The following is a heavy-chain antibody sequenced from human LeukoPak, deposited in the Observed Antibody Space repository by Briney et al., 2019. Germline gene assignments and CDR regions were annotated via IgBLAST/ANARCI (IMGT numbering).Heavy chain of an antibody. J-gene: IGHJ6*03. V-gene: IGHV3-53*01. CDR2: IYTTGNT. Sequence: GGSLRLSCTVSGFTVSSNSMSWVRQAPGKGLEWVSFIYTTGNTHNSDSVKGRFTISRDSSKNTLYLQMNSLRAEDTAIYYCAKNGDRGAYCSGGSCYPYYYYYIDVWGKGTTVTISS. D-gene: IGHD2-15*01. CDR1: GFTVSSNS. CDR3: AKNGDRGAYCSGGSCYPYYYYYIDV.